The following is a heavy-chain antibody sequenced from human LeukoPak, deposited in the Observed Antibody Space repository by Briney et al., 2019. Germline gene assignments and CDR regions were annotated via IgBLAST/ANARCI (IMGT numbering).Heavy chain of an antibody. Sequence: GASVKVSCKVSGYTLTELSMHWVRQAPGKGLEWMGGFDPEDGETIYAQKFQGRVTMTEDTSTDTAYMELSSLRSEDTAVYYCATGSYYYGSGSPYYYGMDVWGQGTTVTVS. D-gene: IGHD3-10*01. J-gene: IGHJ6*02. CDR2: FDPEDGET. CDR1: GYTLTELS. V-gene: IGHV1-24*01. CDR3: ATGSYYYGSGSPYYYGMDV.